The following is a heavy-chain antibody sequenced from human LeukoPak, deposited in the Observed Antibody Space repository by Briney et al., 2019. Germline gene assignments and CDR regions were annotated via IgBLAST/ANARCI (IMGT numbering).Heavy chain of an antibody. CDR3: ARSRHDCETIVMDV. Sequence: PGGSLRLSCAASGFTFSSYAMHWVRQAPGKGLEWVAAISYDGSNKYYADSVKGRFTISRDNSKNPLYLQMNSLRAEDTAVYYCARSRHDCETIVMDVWGQGTTVTVSS. CDR2: ISYDGSNK. J-gene: IGHJ6*02. D-gene: IGHD2-21*01. CDR1: GFTFSSYA. V-gene: IGHV3-30-3*01.